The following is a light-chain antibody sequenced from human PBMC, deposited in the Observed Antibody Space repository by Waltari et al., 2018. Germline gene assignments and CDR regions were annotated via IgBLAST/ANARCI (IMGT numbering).Light chain of an antibody. CDR3: QQYNNWPQT. J-gene: IGKJ1*01. V-gene: IGKV3-15*01. CDR1: QSVSTN. Sequence: ERVMTQSPATLSVSPGERATLSCRASQSVSTNFAWFQQKPGQAPRLLISGASTRATGIPARFSGSGSGTEFTLTISSLQSEDFAVYYCQQYNNWPQTFGQGTKVEIK. CDR2: GAS.